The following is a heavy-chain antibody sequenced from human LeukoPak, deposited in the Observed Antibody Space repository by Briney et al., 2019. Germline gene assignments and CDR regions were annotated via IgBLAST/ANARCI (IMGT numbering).Heavy chain of an antibody. CDR3: ARAIPFSV. CDR1: GFTYSDYY. D-gene: IGHD2-2*02. V-gene: IGHV3-11*04. Sequence: PGGSPRLSCAASGFTYSDYYMSWVRQFPGKGLELVAYIASSTGTQYYADSVKGRFTISGDNAKNSLFLQMRRLTAEDTAVYYCARAIPFSVWGQGTLVTVSS. CDR2: IASSTGTQ. J-gene: IGHJ4*02.